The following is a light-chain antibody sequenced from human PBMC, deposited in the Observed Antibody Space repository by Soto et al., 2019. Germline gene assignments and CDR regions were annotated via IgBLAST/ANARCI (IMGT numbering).Light chain of an antibody. V-gene: IGKV3-20*01. CDR1: QSVSSSY. CDR3: HQYFT. CDR2: GAS. Sequence: EIVLTQSPGTLSLSPGERATLSCRASQSVSSSYLAWYQQKPGQAPRLLIYGASSRATGIPDRFSGSGSGTDFTLTISRLEPEDFAVYYCHQYFTFGRGTKVEIK. J-gene: IGKJ4*01.